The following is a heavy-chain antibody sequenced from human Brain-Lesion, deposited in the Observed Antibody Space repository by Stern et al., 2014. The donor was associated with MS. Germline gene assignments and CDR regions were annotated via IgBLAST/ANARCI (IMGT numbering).Heavy chain of an antibody. V-gene: IGHV3-23*04. CDR2: ISGRGGPT. CDR1: GSSFTTYA. J-gene: IGHJ1*01. CDR3: AKWPHHIAVAGTRYFQH. Sequence: EMQLVESGGGLVQPGGSLRLSCAASGSSFTTYAMSWVRQTPGKGLQWLSVISGRGGPTYSADSVKGRFTLSRDNSTNTLYLQLYSLRADDTAVYYCAKWPHHIAVAGTRYFQHWGQGTLVTVSS. D-gene: IGHD6-19*01.